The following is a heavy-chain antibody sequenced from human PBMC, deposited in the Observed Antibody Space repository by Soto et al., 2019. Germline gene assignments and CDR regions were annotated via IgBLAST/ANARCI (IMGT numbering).Heavy chain of an antibody. CDR3: ARDNYGHLDY. J-gene: IGHJ4*02. V-gene: IGHV1-2*02. Sequence: QVHLVQSGAEVKKPGASVKVSCRPFGYTFTAYYIHWVRQAPGQGLEWMGWVDPNSGDSSKVQSFPGRVTMTRDTSTSTVDMELSWLRSDDTAVYYCARDNYGHLDYWGQGTLVTVSS. CDR1: GYTFTAYY. CDR2: VDPNSGDS. D-gene: IGHD3-10*01.